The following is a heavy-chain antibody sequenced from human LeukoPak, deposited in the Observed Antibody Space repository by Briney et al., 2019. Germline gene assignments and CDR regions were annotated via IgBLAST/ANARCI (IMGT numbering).Heavy chain of an antibody. CDR1: GFTVSHNY. CDR2: IYSGGAT. V-gene: IGHV3-66*01. Sequence: GGSLRLSCAPSGFTVSHNYMSWVRQAPGKGREGVSVIYSGGATYYADSVKGRFTISRDDSQNTLYLQMNRLRADDTAVYYCATQNYDSPTVLDYWGQGTLVTVSS. CDR3: ATQNYDSPTVLDY. J-gene: IGHJ4*02. D-gene: IGHD3-22*01.